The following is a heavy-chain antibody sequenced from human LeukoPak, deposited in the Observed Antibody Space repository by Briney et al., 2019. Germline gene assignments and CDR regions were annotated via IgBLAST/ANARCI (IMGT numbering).Heavy chain of an antibody. J-gene: IGHJ6*02. D-gene: IGHD5-12*01. V-gene: IGHV3-30*18. Sequence: GGSLRLSCAASGFTFSSYGMHWVRQAPGKGLEWVAVISYDGSNKYYADSVKGRFTISRDNSKNTLYLQMNSLRAEDTAVYYCAKDLDVDIVATISIDYYYGMDVWGQGTTVTVSS. CDR3: AKDLDVDIVATISIDYYYGMDV. CDR1: GFTFSSYG. CDR2: ISYDGSNK.